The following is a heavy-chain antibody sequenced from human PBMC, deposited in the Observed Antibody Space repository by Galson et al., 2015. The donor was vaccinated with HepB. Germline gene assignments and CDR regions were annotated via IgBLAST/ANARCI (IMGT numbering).Heavy chain of an antibody. V-gene: IGHV7-4-1*02. CDR1: GYIFTTYA. D-gene: IGHD6-6*01. J-gene: IGHJ4*02. CDR3: ARVYSESREQVVLRYFDY. Sequence: SVKVSCKASGYIFTTYAMNWVRQAPGQGLEWMGWINTNTGNPTYAQGFTGRFVFSLDTSVSTAYLQISSLKAEDTAVYYCARVYSESREQVVLRYFDYWGQGTVVTVSS. CDR2: INTNTGNP.